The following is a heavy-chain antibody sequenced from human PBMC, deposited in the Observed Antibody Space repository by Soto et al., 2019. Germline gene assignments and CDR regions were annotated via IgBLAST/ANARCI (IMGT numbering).Heavy chain of an antibody. Sequence: SETLSLTCTVAGGSIRGFYWSWVRQPAGKGLEWIGRIYSSGANKYNPSLRNRVTMSGDTSTDQYSLNLASMTAADTAVYFCARGPFCGNDCYFDVWGQGTQVTVSS. CDR3: ARGPFCGNDCYFDV. CDR2: IYSSGAN. CDR1: GGSIRGFY. J-gene: IGHJ4*02. D-gene: IGHD2-21*02. V-gene: IGHV4-4*07.